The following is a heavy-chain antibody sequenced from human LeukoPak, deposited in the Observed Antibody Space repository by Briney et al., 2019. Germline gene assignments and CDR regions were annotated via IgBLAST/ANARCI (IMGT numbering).Heavy chain of an antibody. CDR3: ARAPEIAAAGCFDF. CDR2: IDSGGST. J-gene: IGHJ4*02. Sequence: GGSLRLSCAASGFTVRSNYTSWVRQAPGKGLEWVSVIDSGGSTDYADSVKGRFTISRDNSKNTVYLQMNSLRAEDTAVYYCARAPEIAAAGCFDFWGQGTLVTVSS. D-gene: IGHD6-13*01. V-gene: IGHV3-66*01. CDR1: GFTVRSNY.